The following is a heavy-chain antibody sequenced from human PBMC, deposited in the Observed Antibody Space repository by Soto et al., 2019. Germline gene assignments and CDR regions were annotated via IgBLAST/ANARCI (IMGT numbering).Heavy chain of an antibody. J-gene: IGHJ5*02. V-gene: IGHV2-5*02. CDR2: IYWDAKK. CDR3: ARNVVIPTAMPGTNGFDP. D-gene: IGHD2-2*01. CDR1: GFSLTTTGVG. Sequence: QITLKESGPTLVKPTQTLTLTCTFSGFSLTTTGVGVGWIRQPPGKALECLALIYWDAKKRFSPSLKSRLTIAKDTSNHQVVLTMTNMDPVDTATYYCARNVVIPTAMPGTNGFDPWGQGTLVTVSS.